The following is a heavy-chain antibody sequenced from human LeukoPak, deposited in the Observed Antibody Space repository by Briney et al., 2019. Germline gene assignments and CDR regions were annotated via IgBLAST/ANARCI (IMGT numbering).Heavy chain of an antibody. CDR3: ARDAGDYYDSSGYGDAFDI. V-gene: IGHV1-46*01. CDR1: GYTFTSYY. D-gene: IGHD3-22*01. Sequence: ASVKVSCKASGYTFTSYYMHWVRQAPGQGLEWMGIINPSGGSTSYAQKFQGRVTMTRDTSTSTVYMELSSLRAEDTAVYYCARDAGDYYDSSGYGDAFDIWGQGTMDTVSS. CDR2: INPSGGST. J-gene: IGHJ3*02.